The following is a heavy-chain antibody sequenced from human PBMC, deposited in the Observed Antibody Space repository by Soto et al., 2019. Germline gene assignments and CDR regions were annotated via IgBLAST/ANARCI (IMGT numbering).Heavy chain of an antibody. CDR2: ISTDGKAK. J-gene: IGHJ4*02. D-gene: IGHD6-19*01. V-gene: IGHV3-30*18. CDR3: ANQRPGTGWYAEY. Sequence: GGSLRLSCSASGLIFSNYGMQWVRQAPGKGLEWVTIISTDGKAKFYADSVEGRFTISRDNSKSTLYLQMNSLTIEDTALYYSANQRPGTGWYAEYWGQGTLVTVSS. CDR1: GLIFSNYG.